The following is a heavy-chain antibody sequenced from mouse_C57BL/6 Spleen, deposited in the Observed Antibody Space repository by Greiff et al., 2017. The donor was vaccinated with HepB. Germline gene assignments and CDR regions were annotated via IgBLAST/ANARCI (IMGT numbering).Heavy chain of an antibody. D-gene: IGHD3-1*01. Sequence: VQGVESGPELVKPGASVKISCKASGYAFSSSWMNWVKQRPGKGLEWIGRIYPGDGDTNYNGKFKGKATLTADKSSSTAYMQLSSLTSEDSAVYFCARSGLTLNYFDYWGQGTTLTVSS. V-gene: IGHV1-82*01. CDR2: IYPGDGDT. CDR1: GYAFSSSW. CDR3: ARSGLTLNYFDY. J-gene: IGHJ2*01.